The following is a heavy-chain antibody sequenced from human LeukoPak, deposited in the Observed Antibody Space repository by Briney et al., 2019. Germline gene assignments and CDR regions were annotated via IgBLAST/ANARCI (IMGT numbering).Heavy chain of an antibody. Sequence: SQTLSLTCAISGDSVSTNFAAWNWLRQSPSRGLEWLGRTYYRSKWINEYAISVQSRITISPDTSKNQFPLQLNFVTPEDTAVFYCEREGGVYLNFNYGGQGPRVTVS. J-gene: IGHJ4*02. CDR1: GDSVSTNFAA. D-gene: IGHD3-16*01. CDR2: TYYRSKWIN. CDR3: EREGGVYLNFNY. V-gene: IGHV6-1*01.